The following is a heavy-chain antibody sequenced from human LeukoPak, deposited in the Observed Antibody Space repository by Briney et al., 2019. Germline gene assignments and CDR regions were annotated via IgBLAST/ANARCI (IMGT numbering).Heavy chain of an antibody. Sequence: GGSLRLSCAASGFTFSSYGMHWVRQAPGKGLEWVAVIWYDGSNKYYADSVKGRFTIPRDNSKNTLYLQMNSLRAEDTAVYYCARESRVAGTILRAPFDYWGQGTLVTVSS. CDR1: GFTFSSYG. D-gene: IGHD6-19*01. J-gene: IGHJ4*02. CDR2: IWYDGSNK. V-gene: IGHV3-33*01. CDR3: ARESRVAGTILRAPFDY.